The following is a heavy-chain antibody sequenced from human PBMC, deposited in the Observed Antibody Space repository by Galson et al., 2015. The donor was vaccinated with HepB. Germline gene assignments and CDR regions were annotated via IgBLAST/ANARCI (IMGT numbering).Heavy chain of an antibody. CDR2: ISYDGINK. J-gene: IGHJ4*02. CDR1: FSNYA. V-gene: IGHV3-30-3*01. D-gene: IGHD5-24*01. Sequence: FSNYAFHWVRQAPGKGLEWVALISYDGINKYYADSLKGRFTISRDKSKNTLFLQMNNMRGEDTALYYCASLETRGMTTMPFDYWGQGTLVTVSS. CDR3: ASLETRGMTTMPFDY.